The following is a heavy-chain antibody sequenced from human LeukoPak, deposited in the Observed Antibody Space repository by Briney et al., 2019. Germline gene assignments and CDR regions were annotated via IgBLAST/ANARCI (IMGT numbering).Heavy chain of an antibody. J-gene: IGHJ5*02. CDR1: GGPFSGYY. V-gene: IGHV4-34*01. D-gene: IGHD3-3*01. CDR3: ARGTWRYYDFWSGYRNENWFDP. CDR2: INHSGST. Sequence: SETLSLTCAVYGGPFSGYYWRWIRQPPGKGLEWIGEINHSGSTNYNPSLKSRVTISVDTSKNQLFLKLSSVTAADTAVYYCARGTWRYYDFWSGYRNENWFDPWGQGTLVTVSS.